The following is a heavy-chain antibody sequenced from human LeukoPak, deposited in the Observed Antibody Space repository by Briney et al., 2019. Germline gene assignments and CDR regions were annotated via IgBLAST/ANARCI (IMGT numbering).Heavy chain of an antibody. J-gene: IGHJ4*02. D-gene: IGHD3-3*01. CDR3: AKVFLSGLRFLEWLLFDY. CDR2: ISWDGGST. CDR1: GFTFDDYT. V-gene: IGHV3-43*01. Sequence: GRALRLSCAASGFTFDDYTMHWVRQAPGKGLEWVSLISWDGGSTYYADSVKGRFTISRDNSKNTLYLQMNSLRADDTAVYYCAKVFLSGLRFLEWLLFDYWGQGTLVNVSS.